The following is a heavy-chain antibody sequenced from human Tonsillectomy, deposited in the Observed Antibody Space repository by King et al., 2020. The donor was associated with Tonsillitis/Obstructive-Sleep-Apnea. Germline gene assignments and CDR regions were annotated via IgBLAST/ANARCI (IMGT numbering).Heavy chain of an antibody. V-gene: IGHV3-30*01. Sequence: VQLVESGGGVVQPGRSLRLSCAASGFTFSSYAIHWVRQAPGKGLEWVAVISYDGSNKYYADSVKGRFTISRDNSKNTLYLQMNSLRAEDTAVYYCARDRAYYDFWSGYSYYFDYWGQGTLVTVSS. D-gene: IGHD3-3*01. J-gene: IGHJ4*02. CDR1: GFTFSSYA. CDR2: ISYDGSNK. CDR3: ARDRAYYDFWSGYSYYFDY.